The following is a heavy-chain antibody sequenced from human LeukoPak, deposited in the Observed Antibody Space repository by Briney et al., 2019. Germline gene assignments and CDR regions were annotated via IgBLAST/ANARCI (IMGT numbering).Heavy chain of an antibody. CDR3: ARASSYGYEFDY. D-gene: IGHD5-18*01. CDR2: ISAYNGNT. CDR1: GYTFTSYG. Sequence: ASVKVSCMASGYTFTSYGISWVRQAPGQGLEWMGWISAYNGNTNYAQKLQGRVTMTTDTSTSTAYMELRSLRSDDTAVYYCARASSYGYEFDYWGQGTLVTVSS. J-gene: IGHJ4*02. V-gene: IGHV1-18*01.